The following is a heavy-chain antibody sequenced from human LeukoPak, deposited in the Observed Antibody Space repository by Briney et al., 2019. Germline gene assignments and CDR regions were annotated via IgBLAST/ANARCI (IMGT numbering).Heavy chain of an antibody. V-gene: IGHV3-23*01. CDR2: ISGSGGST. CDR1: VFTVSSNY. CDR3: AKDLNMSPPYYDFWSGPNWFDP. J-gene: IGHJ5*02. Sequence: QPGGSLRLSCAASVFTVSSNYMSWVRQAPGKGLEWVSAISGSGGSTYYADSVKGRFTISRDNSKNTLYLQMNSLRAEDTAVYYCAKDLNMSPPYYDFWSGPNWFDPWGQGTLVTVSS. D-gene: IGHD3-3*01.